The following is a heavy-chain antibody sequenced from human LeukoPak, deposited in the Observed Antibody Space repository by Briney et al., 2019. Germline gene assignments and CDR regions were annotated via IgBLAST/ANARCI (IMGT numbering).Heavy chain of an antibody. CDR3: VNYCSGGSCYSAGDY. J-gene: IGHJ4*02. D-gene: IGHD2-15*01. Sequence: PGGSLRLSCAASGFTFSSYSMNWVRQAPGKGLEWVSSIGSSSTYIYYADSVKGRFTISRDNAKNSLYLQMNSLRAEDTAVYYCVNYCSGGSCYSAGDYWGQGTLVTVSS. CDR1: GFTFSSYS. V-gene: IGHV3-21*01. CDR2: IGSSSTYI.